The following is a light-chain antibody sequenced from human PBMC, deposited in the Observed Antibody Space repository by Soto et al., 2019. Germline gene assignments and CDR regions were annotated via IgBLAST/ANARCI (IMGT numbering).Light chain of an antibody. Sequence: DIQMTQSPSTLSASVGDRVTITCRASQSISRWLAWYQQKPGKAPNLLIYKASSLQSGVPSRFSGSGAGTEFTLTISRLQSDGCGTYYCQQYNDKWTCGQGTKVEIK. J-gene: IGKJ1*01. CDR1: QSISRW. CDR3: QQYNDKWT. CDR2: KAS. V-gene: IGKV1-5*03.